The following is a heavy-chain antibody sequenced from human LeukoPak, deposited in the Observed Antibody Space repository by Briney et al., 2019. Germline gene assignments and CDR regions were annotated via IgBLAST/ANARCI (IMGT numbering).Heavy chain of an antibody. CDR3: ARGYCSGGSCYDY. J-gene: IGHJ4*02. D-gene: IGHD2-15*01. V-gene: IGHV3-21*01. CDR2: ISSSSSYI. CDR1: GFTFSSYS. Sequence: GGSLRLSCAASGFTFSSYSMNWVRQAPGKGLEWVSSISSSSSYIYYADSVKGRFTMSRDNAKNSLYLQMNSLRAEDTAVYYCARGYCSGGSCYDYWGQGTLVTVSS.